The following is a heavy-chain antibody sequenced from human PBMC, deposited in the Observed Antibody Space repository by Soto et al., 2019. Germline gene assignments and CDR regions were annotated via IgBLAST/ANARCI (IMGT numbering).Heavy chain of an antibody. D-gene: IGHD3-9*01. Sequence: QVQLVQSGAEVKKPGASVKVSCKASGYTFSSYYIHWVRQALGQGLEWIGIINPNGGSTNYAQNFTGRLTVTRDTSTATVYIDLSALTSDDTAMYYCARGLGLGDCWGQGTLVTVSS. CDR1: GYTFSSYY. V-gene: IGHV1-46*01. CDR2: INPNGGST. J-gene: IGHJ4*02. CDR3: ARGLGLGDC.